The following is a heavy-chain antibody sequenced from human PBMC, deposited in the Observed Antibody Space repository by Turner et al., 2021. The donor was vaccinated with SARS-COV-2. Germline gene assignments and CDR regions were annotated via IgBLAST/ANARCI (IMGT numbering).Heavy chain of an antibody. CDR2: IWYDESSK. V-gene: IGHV3-33*01. CDR1: GFAFSSYG. J-gene: IGHJ3*02. Sequence: QVQLVYSGGGVVQPGRSLRLSCAAAGFAFSSYGMHWVRQARGKGLEWVAVIWYDESSKYYADSVKGRFTITIDISKNTLYLQMNSLRAEDAAVYYCARDHYYDSSGYTLDAFDIWGQGTMVTISS. D-gene: IGHD3-22*01. CDR3: ARDHYYDSSGYTLDAFDI.